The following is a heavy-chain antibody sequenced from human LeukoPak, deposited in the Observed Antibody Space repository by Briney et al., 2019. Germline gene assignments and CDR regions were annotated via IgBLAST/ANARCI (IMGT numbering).Heavy chain of an antibody. Sequence: SETLSLTCTVSLDSTTSTFWSWVRQPPGKGLEWIGEIHRSGSPNYNPSLQSRVTISIDRSRNPIALELSSVTAADTAVYYCAKGILGGFNPGAYLGQGTPVPVSS. CDR1: LDSTTSTF. V-gene: IGHV4-4*02. CDR3: AKGILGGFNPGAY. D-gene: IGHD1-14*01. J-gene: IGHJ4*02. CDR2: IHRSGSP.